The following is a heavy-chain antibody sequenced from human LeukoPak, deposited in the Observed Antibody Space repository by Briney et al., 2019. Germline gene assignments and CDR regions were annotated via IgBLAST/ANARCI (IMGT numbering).Heavy chain of an antibody. D-gene: IGHD3-10*01. CDR3: TRDLSPGGADV. CDR2: IYWNSGNT. V-gene: IGHV3-9*01. J-gene: IGHJ6*02. Sequence: GRSLRLSCVVSGFTFVDHAMHWVRQSPGKGLEWVSSIYWNSGNTGYADSVKGRFTISRDKAKNSLYLQMNSLRPEDTALYYCTRDLSPGGADVWGQGTTVTVSS. CDR1: GFTFVDHA.